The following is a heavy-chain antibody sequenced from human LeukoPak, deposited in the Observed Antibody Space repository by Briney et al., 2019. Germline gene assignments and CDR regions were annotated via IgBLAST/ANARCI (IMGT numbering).Heavy chain of an antibody. D-gene: IGHD1-26*01. J-gene: IGHJ5*01. CDR2: ISAYNGNT. Sequence: ASVKVSCKASGYTYNSYGISWVRQAPGQGLEWMGWISAYNGNTNYAQKFQGRVTMTTDTSTSTAYMELRSLRSDDTAVYYCARHRWELDSNWFDSWGQGTLVTVSS. CDR3: ARHRWELDSNWFDS. CDR1: GYTYNSYG. V-gene: IGHV1-18*01.